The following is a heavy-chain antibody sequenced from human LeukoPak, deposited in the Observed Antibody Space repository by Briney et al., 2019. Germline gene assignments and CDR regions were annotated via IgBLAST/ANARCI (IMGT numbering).Heavy chain of an antibody. CDR3: ARDPAYGALDY. V-gene: IGHV3-7*01. Sequence: PGGSLRLSCVASGFTFSGSWMTWVRQAPGRGLQWLGYISPDGNLKSYVDSVKGRFTISRDNARNSVYLQISSLRVEGTSVYYCARDPAYGALDYWGQGTLVAVSS. J-gene: IGHJ4*02. CDR2: ISPDGNLK. D-gene: IGHD4-17*01. CDR1: GFTFSGSW.